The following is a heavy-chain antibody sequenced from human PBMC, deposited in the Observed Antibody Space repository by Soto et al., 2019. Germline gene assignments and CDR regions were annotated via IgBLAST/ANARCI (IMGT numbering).Heavy chain of an antibody. CDR2: IYSSGKT. J-gene: IGHJ6*02. V-gene: IGHV4-39*07. Sequence: SETLSLTCPVSGVSIADRGYCCGWIRQPPGQGLEWIGTIYSSGKTYENPSLKSRVTISVDTSKNQFSLKLSSVTAADTALYYCARVPVEMATIGYYYSYGVDVWGQGTTVTVSS. CDR3: ARVPVEMATIGYYYSYGVDV. D-gene: IGHD5-12*01. CDR1: GVSIADRGYC.